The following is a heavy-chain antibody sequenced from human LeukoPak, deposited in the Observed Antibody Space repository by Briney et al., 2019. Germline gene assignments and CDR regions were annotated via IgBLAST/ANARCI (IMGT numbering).Heavy chain of an antibody. V-gene: IGHV3-7*01. J-gene: IGHJ4*02. CDR1: GFTFSSYW. CDR2: INQDGNNK. Sequence: GGALRLSCAASGFTFSSYWMTWVRQAPGKGLEWVATINQDGNNKYYVDSVRGRFTISGDNAENPLYLQMNSLRAEDTALYYCAKGGSHGLDYWGQGTLVTVSS. D-gene: IGHD6-19*01. CDR3: AKGGSHGLDY.